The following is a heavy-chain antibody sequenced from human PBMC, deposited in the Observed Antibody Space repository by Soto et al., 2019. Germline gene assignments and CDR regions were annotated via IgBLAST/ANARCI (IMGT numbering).Heavy chain of an antibody. CDR1: GGSFSGYY. D-gene: IGHD6-19*01. Sequence: SETLSLTCAVYGGSFSGYYWSWLRQPPGKGLEWIGEINHSGSTNYNPSLKSRVAIFVDTSKNQLSVNLTSMTAADTAIYYCVQTTGWPGFDFWGQGILVTVSP. CDR2: INHSGST. V-gene: IGHV4-34*01. CDR3: VQTTGWPGFDF. J-gene: IGHJ4*02.